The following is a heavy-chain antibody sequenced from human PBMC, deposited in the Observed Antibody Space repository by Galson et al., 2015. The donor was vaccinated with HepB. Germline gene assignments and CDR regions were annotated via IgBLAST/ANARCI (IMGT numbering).Heavy chain of an antibody. CDR2: INPNSGGT. CDR3: ARDLRFPVYGMDV. Sequence: SVKVSCKASGSTFTGYYMHWVRQAPGQGLEWMGWINPNSGGTNYAQKFQGRVTMTRDTSISTAYMELSRLRSDDTAVYYCARDLRFPVYGMDVWGQGTTVTVSS. V-gene: IGHV1-2*02. CDR1: GSTFTGYY. D-gene: IGHD5/OR15-5a*01. J-gene: IGHJ6*02.